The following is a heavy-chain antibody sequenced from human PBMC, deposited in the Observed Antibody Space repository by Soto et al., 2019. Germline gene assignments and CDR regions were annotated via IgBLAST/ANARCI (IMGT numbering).Heavy chain of an antibody. D-gene: IGHD2-2*01. CDR3: AGGERKIVAVPAATLRSVGWYFDL. J-gene: IGHJ2*01. CDR1: GGSISSGGYY. Sequence: QVQLQESGPGLVKPSQTLSLTCTVSGGSISSGGYYWSWIRQHPGKGLEWIGYIYYSGSTYYNPSLKSRVTISVDTSKNQFSLKLSSVTAADTAVYYCAGGERKIVAVPAATLRSVGWYFDLWGRGTLVTVSS. CDR2: IYYSGST. V-gene: IGHV4-31*03.